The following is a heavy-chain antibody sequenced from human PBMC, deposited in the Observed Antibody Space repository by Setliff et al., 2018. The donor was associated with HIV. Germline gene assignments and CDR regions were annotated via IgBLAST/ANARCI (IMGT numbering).Heavy chain of an antibody. CDR1: GASINSGSHN. CDR3: ARLGRPYSGQGWFDP. V-gene: IGHV4-39*01. CDR2: LHY. J-gene: IGHJ5*02. D-gene: IGHD5-12*01. Sequence: PSETLSLTCTVSGASINSGSHNWGWIRQPPGKGLEWIATLHYYNPSLKSRVTISTDTSKNQFSLNLSSVTATDSAVYYCARLGRPYSGQGWFDPWGQGTLVTVSS.